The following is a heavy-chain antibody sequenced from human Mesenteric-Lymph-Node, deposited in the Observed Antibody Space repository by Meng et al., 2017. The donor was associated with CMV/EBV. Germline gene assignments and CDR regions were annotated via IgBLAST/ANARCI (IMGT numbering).Heavy chain of an antibody. D-gene: IGHD2-21*02. CDR1: GFTFSSYA. V-gene: IGHV3-23*03. CDR2: IYSGGSST. J-gene: IGHJ4*02. Sequence: GESLKISCAASGFTFSSYAMSWVRQAPGKGLEWVSIIYSGGSSTYYAHSVKGRFTISRDNSKTTLYLQMNSLSAEDTAVYSCASTRVVTTTHFDYWGQGTLVTVSS. CDR3: ASTRVVTTTHFDY.